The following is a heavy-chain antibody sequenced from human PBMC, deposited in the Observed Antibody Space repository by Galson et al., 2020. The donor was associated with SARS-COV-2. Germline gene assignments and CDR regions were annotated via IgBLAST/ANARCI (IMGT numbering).Heavy chain of an antibody. CDR3: ARAPVGVYSFGPFDY. D-gene: IGHD5-18*01. J-gene: IGHJ4*02. CDR1: GFTFSNDA. Sequence: GESLKISCVASGFTFSNDAMHWLRQAPGKGLEWVAIVSSHGEWNQNIDSVKGRFIISRDNSKNTLYLQMNSLTFEDTAVYYCARAPVGVYSFGPFDYWGQGTLVTVSS. CDR2: VSSHGEWN. V-gene: IGHV3-30*04.